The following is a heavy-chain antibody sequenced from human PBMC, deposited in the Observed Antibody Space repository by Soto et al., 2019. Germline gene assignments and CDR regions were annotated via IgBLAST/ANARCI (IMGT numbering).Heavy chain of an antibody. V-gene: IGHV1-18*01. CDR3: ARGLRVPRGYFPTGPFDY. CDR2: ISAYNGNT. CDR1: GYTFTSYG. D-gene: IGHD2-8*02. J-gene: IGHJ4*02. Sequence: QVQLVQSGAEVKKPGASVKVSCKASGYTFTSYGISWVRQAPGQGLEWMGWISAYNGNTNYAQKLQGRVTMTTDTYTXTXSMELRSLRSDDTAVYYCARGLRVPRGYFPTGPFDYWGQGTLVTVSS.